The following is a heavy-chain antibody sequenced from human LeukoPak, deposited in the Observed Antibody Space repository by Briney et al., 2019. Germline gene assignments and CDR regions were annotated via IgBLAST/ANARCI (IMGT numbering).Heavy chain of an antibody. V-gene: IGHV3-7*03. CDR2: IKQDGSEK. Sequence: GGSLRLSCGASGFTFSRHWMSWVRQVPGKGLEWVANIKQDGSEKYYVDSVEGRFTISGDNAKNSLYLQMNSLRAEDTAVYFCARDQTTVGLDFWGQGTLVSVSS. CDR1: GFTFSRHW. J-gene: IGHJ4*02. CDR3: ARDQTTVGLDF. D-gene: IGHD4-23*01.